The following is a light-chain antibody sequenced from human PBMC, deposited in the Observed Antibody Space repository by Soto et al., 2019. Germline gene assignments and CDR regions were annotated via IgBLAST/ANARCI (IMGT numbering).Light chain of an antibody. V-gene: IGKV1-39*01. J-gene: IGKJ2*01. Sequence: IQMTQSPSSLSAFVGDRVTVTCRASQSINIYLNWYQQRPRKAPTLLIYGASSLQSGVASRFSGGGSRTDFTLTISSLQPEDFATYYCQQSFRSPYTFGQGTKLEIK. CDR3: QQSFRSPYT. CDR2: GAS. CDR1: QSINIY.